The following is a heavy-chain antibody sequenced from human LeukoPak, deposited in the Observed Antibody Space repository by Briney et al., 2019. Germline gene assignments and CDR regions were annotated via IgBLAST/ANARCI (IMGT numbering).Heavy chain of an antibody. V-gene: IGHV3-48*03. D-gene: IGHD1-1*01. CDR2: ISSSGSSI. J-gene: IGHJ4*02. Sequence: GGSLRLFCAASGSTFSRYEMNWVRQAPGKGLEWVSYISSSGSSIYYADSVKGRFTIFRDNAKKSLYLQMKSLRAEDTAVYYCARLSGTSGTTSRVLDYWGQGALVTVSS. CDR1: GSTFSRYE. CDR3: ARLSGTSGTTSRVLDY.